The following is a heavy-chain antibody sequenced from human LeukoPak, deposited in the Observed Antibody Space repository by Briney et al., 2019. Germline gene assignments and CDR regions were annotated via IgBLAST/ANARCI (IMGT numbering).Heavy chain of an antibody. CDR3: ARDRGSSRIKRLYYYYGMDV. CDR1: GFTFSSYW. D-gene: IGHD2-2*01. CDR2: INSDGSST. J-gene: IGHJ6*02. V-gene: IGHV3-74*01. Sequence: GGSLRLSCAAPGFTFSSYWMHWVRQAPGKGLVWVSRINSDGSSTSYADSVKGRFTISRDNAKNTLYLQMNSLRAEDTAVYYCARDRGSSRIKRLYYYYGMDVWGQGTTVTVSS.